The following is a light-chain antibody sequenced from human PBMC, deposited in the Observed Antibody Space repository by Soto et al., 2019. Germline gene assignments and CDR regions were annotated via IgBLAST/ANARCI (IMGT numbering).Light chain of an antibody. CDR3: AAWNDGLSGFV. Sequence: QSVLTQPPSTSRTPGQRVTISCSGSSSDIGSNAVYWYQQLPGTAPKLLIYRNNQRPSGVPDRFSGTKSGTSASLAISGLWSEDEADYYCAAWNDGLSGFVFGTGTKVTVL. J-gene: IGLJ1*01. CDR2: RNN. V-gene: IGLV1-47*03. CDR1: SSDIGSNA.